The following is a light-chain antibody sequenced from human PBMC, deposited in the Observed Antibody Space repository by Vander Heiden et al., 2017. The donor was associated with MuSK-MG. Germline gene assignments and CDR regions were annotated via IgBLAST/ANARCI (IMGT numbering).Light chain of an antibody. CDR3: QHYNNYSSGA. CDR1: ESVSGW. CDR2: KAS. J-gene: IGKJ3*01. Sequence: DIQMTQSPSTLSASVGDRVTITCRATESVSGWLAWYQQKPGKAPKLLIYKASTLESGVPSRFSGSGYGTEFTLTISSLQPDDFATYYCQHYNNYSSGAFGHGTKVDIK. V-gene: IGKV1-5*03.